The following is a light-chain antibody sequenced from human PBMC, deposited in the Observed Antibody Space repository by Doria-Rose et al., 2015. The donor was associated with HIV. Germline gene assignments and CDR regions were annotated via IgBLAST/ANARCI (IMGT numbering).Light chain of an antibody. Sequence: TQSPSSLSASIGDRVTITCRASQTVSTYLNWFQQEPGKAPKLLIYAASRLQSGVPSRFSGSGSGTDFTLPISGLQPGDFATYYCQQTYSSPPWTVGQGTKVE. CDR1: QTVSTY. CDR3: QQTYSSPPWT. J-gene: IGKJ1*01. CDR2: AAS. V-gene: IGKV1-39*01.